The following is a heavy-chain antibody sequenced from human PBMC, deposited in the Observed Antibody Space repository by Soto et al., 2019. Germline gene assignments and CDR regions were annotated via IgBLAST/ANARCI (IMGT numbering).Heavy chain of an antibody. CDR2: IHYSGNT. V-gene: IGHV4-59*08. CDR1: GRSISNYY. CDR3: ARGHYDFWSGYFATIDY. Sequence: SETLSLTCTVSGRSISNYYWSWIRQPPGKGLEWIGYIHYSGNTKYNPSLKSRFTISADTSKDQFSLKLTSVTAADTAVYYCARGHYDFWSGYFATIDYWGQGTLVTVSS. D-gene: IGHD3-3*01. J-gene: IGHJ4*02.